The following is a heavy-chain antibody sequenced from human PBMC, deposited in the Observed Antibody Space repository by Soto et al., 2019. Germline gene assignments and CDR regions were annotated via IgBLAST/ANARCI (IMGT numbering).Heavy chain of an antibody. CDR3: ARDHVAVAGTGIDY. Sequence: GAPVKVSRKASGYTLTTYGISLVRQPPGQGLEWMGWISAYNGNTNYAQKLQGRVTMTTDTSTSTAYMELRSLRSDDTAVYYCARDHVAVAGTGIDYWGQGTLVTVSS. CDR1: GYTLTTYG. CDR2: ISAYNGNT. D-gene: IGHD6-19*01. V-gene: IGHV1-18*01. J-gene: IGHJ4*02.